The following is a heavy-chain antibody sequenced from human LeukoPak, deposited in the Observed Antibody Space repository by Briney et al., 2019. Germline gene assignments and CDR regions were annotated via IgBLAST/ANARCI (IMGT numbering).Heavy chain of an antibody. V-gene: IGHV1-69*13. CDR1: GDTLSSHG. CDR2: IIPMFGTV. Sequence: SVKVSCKASGDTLSSHGFSWVRQAPGQELEWMGGIIPMFGTVNYAQNFQGRVTITADDSTSTAYMDLSSLRSEDTAVYYCARVISIGQPPYFYYMDVWGKGTTVTVSS. CDR3: ARVISIGQPPYFYYMDV. D-gene: IGHD6-6*01. J-gene: IGHJ6*03.